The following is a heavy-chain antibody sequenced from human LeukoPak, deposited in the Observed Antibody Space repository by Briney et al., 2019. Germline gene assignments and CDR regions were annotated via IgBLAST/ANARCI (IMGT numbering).Heavy chain of an antibody. J-gene: IGHJ5*01. CDR3: ARDLWNFYAYSGYNRDFES. CDR1: TSR. V-gene: IGHV1-18*01. Sequence: GASVKVSCKATSRISWVRQAPGQGLEWMGWIGSYGGDTYYAQKFQGRITVTTDTSTSTVYMELRNLRSDDTAVYYCARDLWNFYAYSGYNRDFESWGQGTLVTVSS. CDR2: IGSYGGDT. D-gene: IGHD3-16*01.